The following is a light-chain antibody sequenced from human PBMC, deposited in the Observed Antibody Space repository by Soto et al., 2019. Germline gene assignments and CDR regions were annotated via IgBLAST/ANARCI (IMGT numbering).Light chain of an antibody. CDR2: EAT. CDR3: CAYAGSVTFHVV. Sequence: QSVLTQPASVSGSPGQSITISCTGTSNDVGGYNLVSWYQHHPDKAPKLIIYEATKRPSGVSNRFSGCKSGNTASLTVSGLQAEDEADYYCCAYAGSVTFHVVFGGGTKVTVL. J-gene: IGLJ2*01. CDR1: SNDVGGYNL. V-gene: IGLV2-23*02.